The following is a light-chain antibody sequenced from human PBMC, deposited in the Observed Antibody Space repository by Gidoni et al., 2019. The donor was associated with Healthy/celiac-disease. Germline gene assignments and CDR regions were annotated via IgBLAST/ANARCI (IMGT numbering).Light chain of an antibody. J-gene: IGKJ5*01. CDR2: GAS. CDR1: QSVSSN. CDR3: QQYNNWIT. Sequence: EIVLTQSPATLSVSPGDRATLSCRASQSVSSNFAWYQQKPGQAPRLLIYGASTRATGIPARFSGSGSGTEFTLTISRLQSEDFAFYYCQQYNNWITFGQGTRLEIK. V-gene: IGKV3-15*01.